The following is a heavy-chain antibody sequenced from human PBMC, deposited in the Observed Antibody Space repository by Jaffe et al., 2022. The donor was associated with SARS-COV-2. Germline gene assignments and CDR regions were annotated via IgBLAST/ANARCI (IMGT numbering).Heavy chain of an antibody. V-gene: IGHV3-21*01. D-gene: IGHD3-22*01. CDR3: ARDIGPIDDYYDSSGYYGWPDY. J-gene: IGHJ4*02. CDR2: ISSSSSYI. CDR1: GFTFSSYS. Sequence: EVQLVESGGGLVKPGGSLRLSCAASGFTFSSYSMNWVRQAPGKGLEWVSSISSSSSYIYYADSVKGRFTISRDNAKNSLYLQMNSLRAEDTAVYYCARDIGPIDDYYDSSGYYGWPDYWGQGTLVTVSS.